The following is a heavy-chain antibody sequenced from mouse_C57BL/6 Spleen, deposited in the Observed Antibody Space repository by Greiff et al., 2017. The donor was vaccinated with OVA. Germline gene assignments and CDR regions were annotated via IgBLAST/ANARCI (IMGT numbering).Heavy chain of an antibody. Sequence: EVHLVESGGGLVKPGGSLKLSCAASGFTFSDYGMHWVRQAPEKGLEWVAYISSGSSTIYYADTVKGRFTISRDNAKNTLFLQMTSLRSEDTAMYYCARTPLTQNYFDYWGQGTTLTVSS. V-gene: IGHV5-17*01. CDR1: GFTFSDYG. CDR3: ARTPLTQNYFDY. CDR2: ISSGSSTI. J-gene: IGHJ2*01. D-gene: IGHD4-1*01.